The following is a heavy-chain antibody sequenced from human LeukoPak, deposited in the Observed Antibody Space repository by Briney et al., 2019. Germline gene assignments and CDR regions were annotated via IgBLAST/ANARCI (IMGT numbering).Heavy chain of an antibody. Sequence: GRSLRLSCAASGFTFSSYAMHWVRQAPGKGLEWVAVISYDGSNKYYADSVKGRFTISRDNSKNTLYLQMNSLRAEDTAVYYCAKIPATVTIPSHAFDIWGQGTMVTVSS. J-gene: IGHJ3*02. CDR3: AKIPATVTIPSHAFDI. V-gene: IGHV3-30-3*02. CDR1: GFTFSSYA. D-gene: IGHD4-17*01. CDR2: ISYDGSNK.